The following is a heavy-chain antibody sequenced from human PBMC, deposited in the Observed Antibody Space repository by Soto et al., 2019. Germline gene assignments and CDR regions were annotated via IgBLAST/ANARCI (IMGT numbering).Heavy chain of an antibody. CDR3: ARPGERIAVAENKYYYYYGMDV. CDR1: GGTFSSYA. J-gene: IGHJ6*02. Sequence: SVKVSCKASGGTFSSYAISWVRQAPGQGLEWMGGIIPIFGTANYAQKFQGRVTITADESTSTAYMELSSLRSEDTAVYYCARPGERIAVAENKYYYYYGMDVWGQGTTVTVSS. CDR2: IIPIFGTA. D-gene: IGHD6-19*01. V-gene: IGHV1-69*13.